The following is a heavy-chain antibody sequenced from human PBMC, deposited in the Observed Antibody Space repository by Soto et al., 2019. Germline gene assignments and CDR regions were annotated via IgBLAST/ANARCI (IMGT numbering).Heavy chain of an antibody. Sequence: SETLSLTCTVSGGSISSSSYYWGWIRQPPGKGLEWIGSIYYSGSTYYNPSLKSRVTISVDTSKNQFSLKLSSVTAADTAVYYCARAWYSSSSNWFDPWGQGTLVTVSS. CDR1: GGSISSSSYY. V-gene: IGHV4-39*01. J-gene: IGHJ5*02. D-gene: IGHD6-6*01. CDR3: ARAWYSSSSNWFDP. CDR2: IYYSGST.